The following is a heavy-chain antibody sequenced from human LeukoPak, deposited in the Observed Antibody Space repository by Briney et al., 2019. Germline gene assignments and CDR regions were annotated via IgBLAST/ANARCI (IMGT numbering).Heavy chain of an antibody. D-gene: IGHD1-26*01. J-gene: IGHJ5*02. CDR1: GGTFSSYA. CDR2: IIPIFGTA. CDR3: ARVGGSSGIVGATRNWFDP. V-gene: IGHV1-69*05. Sequence: SVKVSCKASGGTFSSYAISWVRQAPGQGLEWMGGIIPIFGTANYAQKFQGRATITTDESTSTAYMELSSLRSEDTAVYYCARVGGSSGIVGATRNWFDPWGQGTLVTVSS.